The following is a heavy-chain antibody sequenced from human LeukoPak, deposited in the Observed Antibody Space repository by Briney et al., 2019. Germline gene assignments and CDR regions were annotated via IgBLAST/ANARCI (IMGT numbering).Heavy chain of an antibody. V-gene: IGHV4-39*01. Sequence: SETLSLTCTVSGGSISSSSYYWGWIRQPPGKGLEWIGSIYYSGSTYYNPSLKSRVTISVDTSKNQFSLKLSSVTAADTAVYYCAIHYSSSWYVDYWGQGTLVTVSS. J-gene: IGHJ4*02. D-gene: IGHD6-13*01. CDR2: IYYSGST. CDR1: GGSISSSSYY. CDR3: AIHYSSSWYVDY.